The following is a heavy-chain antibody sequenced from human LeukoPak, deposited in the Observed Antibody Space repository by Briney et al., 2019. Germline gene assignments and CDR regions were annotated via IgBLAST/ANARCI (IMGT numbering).Heavy chain of an antibody. D-gene: IGHD4-11*01. V-gene: IGHV4-61*02. CDR3: ASIQSYYFGLDV. Sequence: SQTLSLTCTVSGGSISSGSYYWSWIRQPAGKGLEWIGRINTRGSTNYNPSLKSRVTISVDTSKNQFSLKLSSVTAADTAVYYCASIQSYYFGLDVWGQGTTVTVSS. J-gene: IGHJ6*02. CDR1: GGSISSGSYY. CDR2: INTRGST.